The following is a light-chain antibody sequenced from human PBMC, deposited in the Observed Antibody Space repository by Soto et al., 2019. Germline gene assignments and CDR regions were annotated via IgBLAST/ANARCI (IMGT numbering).Light chain of an antibody. CDR1: QSISSS. CDR2: AAS. J-gene: IGKJ2*01. V-gene: IGKV1-39*01. Sequence: DIQMTQSPSSLSASVGDRVTITSPASQSISSSLNWYQQKPGKAPKLLIYAASSLQSGVPSRFSGSGSGTDVTLTISSLQPEDFATYYCQQSYKSYSAPHTVGQGTKVDIK. CDR3: QQSYKSYSAPHT.